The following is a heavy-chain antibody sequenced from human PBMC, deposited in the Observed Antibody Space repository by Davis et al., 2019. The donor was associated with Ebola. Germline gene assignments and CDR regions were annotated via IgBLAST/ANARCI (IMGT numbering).Heavy chain of an antibody. D-gene: IGHD1-26*01. CDR2: LGLSADT. CDR3: GKDTSNIWFDV. CDR1: GFVSSSYV. Sequence: PGGSLRLSCAASGFVSSSYVMSWVRRAPGKGLEWVSTLGLSADTYYADSVKGRFTISRDNSKNTLHLQMNGLRVEDKALYYCGKDTSNIWFDVWGQGTMVTVSS. V-gene: IGHV3-23*01. J-gene: IGHJ3*01.